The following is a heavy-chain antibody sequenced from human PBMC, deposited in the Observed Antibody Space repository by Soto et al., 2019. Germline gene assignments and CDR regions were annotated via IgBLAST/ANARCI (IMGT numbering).Heavy chain of an antibody. V-gene: IGHV4-59*01. Sequence: LSLPCTVSGASMNNYYGSWVRQPPGKGLEWIGYMYYSGGSNSNPSLKGRVTISVDTSKNQISLKLTSVTAADTAVYYCVRSGHSFGGVMWGQGTLVTVS. CDR2: MYYSGGS. D-gene: IGHD3-16*01. CDR3: VRSGHSFGGVM. CDR1: GASMNNYY. J-gene: IGHJ4*02.